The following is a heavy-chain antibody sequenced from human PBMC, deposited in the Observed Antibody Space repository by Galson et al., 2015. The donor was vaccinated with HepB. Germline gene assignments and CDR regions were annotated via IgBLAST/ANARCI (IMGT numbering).Heavy chain of an antibody. Sequence: SVKVSCKASGGTFSSYTFSWVRQAPGQGLEWMGRIIPILGIANYAQKFQGRVTITADKSTSTAYMELSSLRSEDTAVYYCARAYIGDGYNSSPDYWGHGSLVTVSS. CDR2: IIPILGIA. CDR3: ARAYIGDGYNSSPDY. CDR1: GGTFSSYT. J-gene: IGHJ4*01. D-gene: IGHD5-24*01. V-gene: IGHV1-69*02.